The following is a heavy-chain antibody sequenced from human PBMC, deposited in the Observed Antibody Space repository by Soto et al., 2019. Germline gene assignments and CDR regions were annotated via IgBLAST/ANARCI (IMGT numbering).Heavy chain of an antibody. J-gene: IGHJ6*02. D-gene: IGHD3-10*01. V-gene: IGHV1-69*13. Sequence: ASVKVSCKASGGTFSSYAISWVRQAPGQGLEWMGGIIPIFGTANYAQKFQGRVTITADESTSTAYMELSSLRSEDTAVYYCAREGQAGAHPDYYYGMDVWGQGTTLTVSS. CDR2: IIPIFGTA. CDR3: AREGQAGAHPDYYYGMDV. CDR1: GGTFSSYA.